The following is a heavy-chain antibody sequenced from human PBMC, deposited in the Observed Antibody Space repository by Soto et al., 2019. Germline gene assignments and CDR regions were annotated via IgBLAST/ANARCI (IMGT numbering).Heavy chain of an antibody. CDR1: GYTFTSYY. CDR3: ARGRGGYDFWSGLYYMDV. CDR2: INPSGGST. Sequence: GASVKVSCKASGYTFTSYYMHWVRQAPGQGLEWMGIINPSGGSTSYAQKFQGRVTMTRDTSTSTVYMELSSLRSEDTAVYYCARGRGGYDFWSGLYYMDVWGKGTTVTAP. D-gene: IGHD3-3*01. J-gene: IGHJ6*03. V-gene: IGHV1-46*03.